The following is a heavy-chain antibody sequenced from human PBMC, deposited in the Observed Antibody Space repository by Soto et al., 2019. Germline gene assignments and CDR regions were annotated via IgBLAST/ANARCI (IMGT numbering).Heavy chain of an antibody. CDR1: GFTFSSYA. CDR3: AKSQDCAGTTESRGPFDY. J-gene: IGHJ4*02. Sequence: EVQLLESGGGLVQPGGSLRLSCAASGFTFSSYAMSWVRQAQGKGLEWVSAISGSGGSTYYADSVKGRFTISRDNSKNTLYLQMNSLRAEDTAVYYCAKSQDCAGTTESRGPFDYWGQGTLVTVSS. D-gene: IGHD1-7*01. CDR2: ISGSGGST. V-gene: IGHV3-23*01.